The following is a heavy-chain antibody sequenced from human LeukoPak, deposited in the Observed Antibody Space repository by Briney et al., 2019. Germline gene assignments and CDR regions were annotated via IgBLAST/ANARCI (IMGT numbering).Heavy chain of an antibody. Sequence: ASVKVSCKASGYTFTGYYMHWVRQAPGQGLEWMGWINPNSGGTNYAQKFQGRVTMTRDTFISTAYMELSGLRSDDTAVYYCARDRMTTLNWFDPWGQGTLVTVSS. J-gene: IGHJ5*02. CDR3: ARDRMTTLNWFDP. CDR2: INPNSGGT. CDR1: GYTFTGYY. D-gene: IGHD4-11*01. V-gene: IGHV1-2*02.